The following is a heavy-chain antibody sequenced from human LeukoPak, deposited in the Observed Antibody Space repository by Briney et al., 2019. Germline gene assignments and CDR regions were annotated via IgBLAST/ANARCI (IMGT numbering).Heavy chain of an antibody. D-gene: IGHD4-23*01. CDR3: ARFVPGGNSGGANFDY. V-gene: IGHV1-46*01. CDR1: GYTFTRSY. Sequence: ASVKVSCKASGYTFTRSYMHWVRQAPGQGLEWMGIINPGDDTTTYAQKFQGRVSLTGDRSTSTVYMELSSLKSEDTAVYYCARFVPGGNSGGANFDYWGQGTLVTVSS. J-gene: IGHJ4*02. CDR2: INPGDDTT.